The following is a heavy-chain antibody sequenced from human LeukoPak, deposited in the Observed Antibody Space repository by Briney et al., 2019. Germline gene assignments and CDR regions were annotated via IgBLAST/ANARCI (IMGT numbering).Heavy chain of an antibody. D-gene: IGHD4-23*01. J-gene: IGHJ4*02. CDR3: ARDQVYGGNPFDY. V-gene: IGHV4-39*07. CDR2: IYYSGST. CDR1: GGSISSSSYY. Sequence: SETLSLTCTVSGGSISSSSYYWGWIRQPPGKGLEWIGSIYYSGSTYYNPSLKSRVTMSVDTSKNQFSLKLSSVTAADTAVYYCARDQVYGGNPFDYWGQGTLVTVSS.